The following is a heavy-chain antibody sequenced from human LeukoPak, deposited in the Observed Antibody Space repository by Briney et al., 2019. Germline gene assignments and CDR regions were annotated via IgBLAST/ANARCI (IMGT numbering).Heavy chain of an antibody. V-gene: IGHV1-2*02. CDR1: GYTFTGYY. J-gene: IGHJ4*02. Sequence: GASVKVSCKASGYTFTGYYMHWVRQAPGQGLEWMGWINPNSGGTNYAQKFQGKVTMTRDTSISTAYMEPSRLRSDDTAVYYCARTVLLWFGELSNFDYWGQGTLVTVSS. CDR2: INPNSGGT. D-gene: IGHD3-10*01. CDR3: ARTVLLWFGELSNFDY.